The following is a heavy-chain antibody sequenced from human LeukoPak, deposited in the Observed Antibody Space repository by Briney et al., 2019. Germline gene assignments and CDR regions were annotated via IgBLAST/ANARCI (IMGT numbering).Heavy chain of an antibody. D-gene: IGHD2-2*01. CDR2: INPNSGGT. CDR1: GYTFTGFY. CDR3: ARDRGYCSSTSCSGDNWFGP. Sequence: ASVKVSCKASGYTFTGFYIHWVRQAPGQGLEWMGWINPNSGGTNFAQKFQGRVTMTRDTSISTAYMELSKLTSVDTAVYYCARDRGYCSSTSCSGDNWFGPWGQGTLVTVSS. J-gene: IGHJ5*02. V-gene: IGHV1-2*02.